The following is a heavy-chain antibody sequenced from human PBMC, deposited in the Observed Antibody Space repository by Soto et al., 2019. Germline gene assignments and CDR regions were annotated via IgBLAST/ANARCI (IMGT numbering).Heavy chain of an antibody. CDR1: GFTFISYA. V-gene: IGHV3-23*01. Sequence: GGSLRVSCAASGFTFISYAMSWVLQAPGKGLEWVSAISGSGGSTYYADSVKGRFTISRDNSKNTLYLQMNSLRAEDTAVYYCAKAKYSGSYPIDYWGQGTLVTVSS. CDR3: AKAKYSGSYPIDY. CDR2: ISGSGGST. D-gene: IGHD1-26*01. J-gene: IGHJ4*02.